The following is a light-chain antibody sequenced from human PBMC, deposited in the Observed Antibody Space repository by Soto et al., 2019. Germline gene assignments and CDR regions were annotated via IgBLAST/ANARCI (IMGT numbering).Light chain of an antibody. CDR1: QDVTTN. CDR3: QQYNDWWT. J-gene: IGKJ1*01. V-gene: IGKV3-15*01. Sequence: EIRMTQFPATLSASPGGGATLSCRAAQDVTTNFAWCQLKRGQPPRLLIYGASTRATGIPARFSGSGSGADFTLTISRLEPEDFAVYYCQQYNDWWTFGQGTKVDI. CDR2: GAS.